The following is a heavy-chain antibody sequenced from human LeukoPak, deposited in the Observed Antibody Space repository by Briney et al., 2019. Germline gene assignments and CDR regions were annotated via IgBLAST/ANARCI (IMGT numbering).Heavy chain of an antibody. V-gene: IGHV3-23*01. CDR3: AKDLASMYYYDSSGYGHFDY. CDR2: IRSSGGST. J-gene: IGHJ4*02. D-gene: IGHD3-22*01. CDR1: GFTLSSYA. Sequence: PGGSLRLSCAASGFTLSSYAMSWVRLAPGKGLEWVSAIRSSGGSTYYADSVKGRFTISRDNSKNTLYLQMSSLRAEDTAVYYCAKDLASMYYYDSSGYGHFDYWGQGTLVTVSS.